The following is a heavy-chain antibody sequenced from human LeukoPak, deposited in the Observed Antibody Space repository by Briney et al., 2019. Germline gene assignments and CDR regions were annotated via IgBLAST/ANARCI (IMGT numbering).Heavy chain of an antibody. V-gene: IGHV3-30*02. CDR2: IRYDGSNK. J-gene: IGHJ4*02. Sequence: PGGSLRLSCAASGFTFSSYGMHWVRQAPGKGLEWVAFIRYDGSNKYYADSVKGRFTISRDNSKNTLYLQMSSLRAEDTAVYYCAMMSLTPFDYWGQGTLVTVSS. CDR3: AMMSLTPFDY. CDR1: GFTFSSYG.